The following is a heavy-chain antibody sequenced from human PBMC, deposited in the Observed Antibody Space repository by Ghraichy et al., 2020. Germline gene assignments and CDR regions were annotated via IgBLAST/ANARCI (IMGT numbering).Heavy chain of an antibody. Sequence: ETLSLTCAVSGFIVSSIYLSWVRQPPGKGLEWLSVIYSGGATYYADSVKGRFTISRDNSKNTLYLEMNSLRADDTAVYYCAREYYINNYSPHMDVWGKGTTVTVSS. D-gene: IGHD3-10*01. V-gene: IGHV3-53*01. CDR3: AREYYINNYSPHMDV. J-gene: IGHJ6*03. CDR2: IYSGGAT. CDR1: GFIVSSIY.